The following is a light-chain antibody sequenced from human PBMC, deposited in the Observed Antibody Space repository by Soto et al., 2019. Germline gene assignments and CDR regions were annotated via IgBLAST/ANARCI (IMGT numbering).Light chain of an antibody. CDR3: QQYDNLPPYS. CDR1: QDIHNY. V-gene: IGKV1-33*01. J-gene: IGKJ2*01. CDR2: DAS. Sequence: IHMTQSPSSLSASVGDTITITCRASQDIHNYLNWYQQKPGKAPKLLIYDASSFETGVPSRFSGSGSGTEFSLTISSLRPEDFATYYCQQYDNLPPYSFGQGTKLEI.